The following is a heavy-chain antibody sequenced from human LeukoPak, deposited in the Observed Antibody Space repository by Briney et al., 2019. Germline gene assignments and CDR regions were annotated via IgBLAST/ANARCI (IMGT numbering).Heavy chain of an antibody. CDR2: IYSGGST. J-gene: IGHJ4*02. CDR3: AKDKSIAAAGSPPDY. D-gene: IGHD6-13*01. Sequence: PGGSLRLSCAASGFTVSSNYMNWVRQAPGKGLEWVSVIYSGGSTYYADSVKGRFTISRDNSKNTLYLQMNSLRAEDTAVYYCAKDKSIAAAGSPPDYWGQGTLVTVSS. V-gene: IGHV3-66*01. CDR1: GFTVSSNY.